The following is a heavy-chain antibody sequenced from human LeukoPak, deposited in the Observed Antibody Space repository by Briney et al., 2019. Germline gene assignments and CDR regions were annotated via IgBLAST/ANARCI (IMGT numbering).Heavy chain of an antibody. V-gene: IGHV3-30*03. CDR3: AREGASSGWSLDY. J-gene: IGHJ4*02. CDR1: GFTFSTHG. Sequence: GGSLRLSCAASGFTFSTHGMHWVRQAPGKGLEWVAVISYDGSNKYYADSVKGRFTISRDNSKNTLYLQMNSLRAEDAAVYYCAREGASSGWSLDYWGQGTLVTVSS. CDR2: ISYDGSNK. D-gene: IGHD6-19*01.